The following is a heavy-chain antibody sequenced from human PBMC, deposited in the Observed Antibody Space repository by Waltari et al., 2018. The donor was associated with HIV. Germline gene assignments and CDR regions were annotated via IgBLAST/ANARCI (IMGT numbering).Heavy chain of an antibody. Sequence: QVQLVESGGGVVQPGRSLRVSCAAPNLTFRNYGMHWVRQAPGKGLEWVAVISYDGSNKYYADSVKGRFTISRDNSKNTLFLQMNSLRLEDTAVYYCAKDGLRTTSYFDDWGQGTLVTVSS. CDR3: AKDGLRTTSYFDD. CDR2: ISYDGSNK. CDR1: NLTFRNYG. V-gene: IGHV3-30*18. J-gene: IGHJ4*02. D-gene: IGHD4-17*01.